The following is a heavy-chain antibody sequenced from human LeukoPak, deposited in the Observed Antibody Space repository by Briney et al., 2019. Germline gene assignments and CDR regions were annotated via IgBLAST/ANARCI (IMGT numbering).Heavy chain of an antibody. CDR2: IWYAGSDK. CDR3: ARDRNVDYFDY. D-gene: IGHD1-1*01. CDR1: GFTFSTYG. Sequence: GGSLRLSCAASGFTFSTYGMHWVRQAPGKGLQGVAVIWYAGSDKYYADSVKGRFTISRDNSKNTLYLQMNSLRAEDTAVYYCARDRNVDYFDYWGQGTLVTVAS. V-gene: IGHV3-33*01. J-gene: IGHJ4*02.